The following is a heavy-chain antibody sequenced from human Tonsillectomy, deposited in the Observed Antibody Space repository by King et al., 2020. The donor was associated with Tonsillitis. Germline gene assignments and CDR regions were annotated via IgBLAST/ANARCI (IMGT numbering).Heavy chain of an antibody. V-gene: IGHV3-23*01. CDR3: AKDPYYSDSSAYVDY. Sequence: VQSGESLRLSCAASGFTFRSDAMSWVRQAPGKGLEWVSTISGGGGRTYHADSVKGRFTISRDNSKNTLYLQMNSLRAEDTAIYYCAKDPYYSDSSAYVDYWGQGTLVTVS. CDR2: ISGGGGRT. J-gene: IGHJ4*02. CDR1: GFTFRSDA. D-gene: IGHD3-22*01.